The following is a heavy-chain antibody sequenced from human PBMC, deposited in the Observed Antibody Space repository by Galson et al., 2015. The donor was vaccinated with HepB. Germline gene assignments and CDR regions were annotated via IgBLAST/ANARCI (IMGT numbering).Heavy chain of an antibody. D-gene: IGHD5/OR15-5a*01. CDR3: ARSTISGYGLDV. CDR1: GYTLTELS. V-gene: IGHV1-24*01. Sequence: SVKVSCKVSGYTLTELSMHWVRQAPGKGLEWMGGFDPEDGETIYAQKFQGRVAMTEDTSTDTAYMELSSLRSEDTAVYYCARSTISGYGLDVWGLGTTVTVSS. CDR2: FDPEDGET. J-gene: IGHJ6*02.